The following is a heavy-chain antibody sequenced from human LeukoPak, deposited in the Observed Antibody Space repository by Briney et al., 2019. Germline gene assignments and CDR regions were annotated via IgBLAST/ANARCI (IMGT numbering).Heavy chain of an antibody. CDR1: GYTFIDYY. V-gene: IGHV1-2*02. J-gene: IGHJ6*02. D-gene: IGHD2-2*01. CDR2: INPDSGGT. CDR3: ARGVVPARYYYYYGMDV. Sequence: ASVKVSCKASGYTFIDYYIHWVRQAPGQGLEWMGWINPDSGGTKYAQKFQGRVTMTRDTSISTAYMELSRLRSDDTAVYYCARGVVPARYYYYYGMDVWGQGTTVTVSS.